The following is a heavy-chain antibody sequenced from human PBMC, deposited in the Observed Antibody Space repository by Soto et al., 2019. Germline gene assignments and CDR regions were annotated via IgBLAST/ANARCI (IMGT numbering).Heavy chain of an antibody. V-gene: IGHV3-30*18. Sequence: QVQLVESGGGVVQPGRSLRLSCAVSGFIFSDYGMHWVRQAPGKGLEWVALLSHDGRNEYYADSVKGRFTISRDNSKNTLYLQMNILRPEDTAVYYCAKVGGSGYCSSSSCYAADYWGQGTLVTVSS. D-gene: IGHD2-2*01. J-gene: IGHJ4*02. CDR3: AKVGGSGYCSSSSCYAADY. CDR2: LSHDGRNE. CDR1: GFIFSDYG.